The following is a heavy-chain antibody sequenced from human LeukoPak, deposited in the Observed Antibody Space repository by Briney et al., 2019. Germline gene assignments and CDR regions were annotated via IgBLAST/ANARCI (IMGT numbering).Heavy chain of an antibody. CDR2: IYHSGST. CDR3: AKGAGPPWFDP. D-gene: IGHD6-19*01. CDR1: GYSNSSGYY. V-gene: IGHV4-38-2*02. Sequence: SETLSLTFTVAGYSNSSGYYWGWIWQPPGRGLECIGSIYHSGSTYYNPSLKSRVTISVDTSKNQFSLKLSSVTAADTAVYYCAKGAGPPWFDPWGQGTLVTVSS. J-gene: IGHJ5*02.